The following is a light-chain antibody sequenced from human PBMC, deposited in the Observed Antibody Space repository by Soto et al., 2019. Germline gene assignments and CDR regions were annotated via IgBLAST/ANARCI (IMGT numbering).Light chain of an antibody. CDR2: AAS. J-gene: IGKJ4*01. Sequence: DIQMTQSPSSLSASLGDRVTITCRASQSISSYLNWYQQKPGKAPKLLIYAASSLQSGVPSRFSGSGSGTDFTLTIRSLQPEDFATYYCQQTSNTPQTFGGGTKVDI. CDR1: QSISSY. CDR3: QQTSNTPQT. V-gene: IGKV1-39*01.